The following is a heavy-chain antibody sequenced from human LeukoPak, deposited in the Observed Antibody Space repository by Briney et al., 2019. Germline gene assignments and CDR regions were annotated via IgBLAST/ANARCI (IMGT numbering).Heavy chain of an antibody. V-gene: IGHV2-5*08. CDR3: AHSEGFDY. Sequence: SWIRQPPGKALEWLALIFWDDDKRYSPSLKSRLTITKDTSRNQVVLTMTNMDPVDTATYYCAHSEGFDYWGQGTLVTVSS. CDR2: IFWDDDK. J-gene: IGHJ4*02.